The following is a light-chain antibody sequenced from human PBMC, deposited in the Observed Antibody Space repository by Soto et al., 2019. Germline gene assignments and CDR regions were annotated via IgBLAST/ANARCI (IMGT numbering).Light chain of an antibody. CDR2: EAF. J-gene: IGKJ5*01. V-gene: IGKV3-11*01. CDR3: QQRSNWPIT. Sequence: EIVLTQSPATLSLSPGERATLSCRASQSVSSYLAWYQQKPGQGPGLLIYEAFKRATGIPVRFSGSGSGTDFTLTISSLEPEDFAVYYCQQRSNWPITFGQGTRLEIK. CDR1: QSVSSY.